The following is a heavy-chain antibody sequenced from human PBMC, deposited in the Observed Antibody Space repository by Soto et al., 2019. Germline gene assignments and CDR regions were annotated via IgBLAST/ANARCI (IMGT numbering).Heavy chain of an antibody. J-gene: IGHJ6*02. CDR1: GYTLTELS. V-gene: IGHV1-24*01. CDR2: FDPEDGET. CDR3: ATTVTIFGVVNHYYYGMDV. D-gene: IGHD3-3*01. Sequence: GASVKVSCKVSGYTLTELSMHWVRQAPGKGLEWMGGFDPEDGETIYAQKFQGRVTMTEDTSTDTAYMELSSLRSEDTAVYYCATTVTIFGVVNHYYYGMDVWGQGTTVTVSS.